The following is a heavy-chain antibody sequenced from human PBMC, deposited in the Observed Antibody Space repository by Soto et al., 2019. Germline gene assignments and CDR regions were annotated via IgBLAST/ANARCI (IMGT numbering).Heavy chain of an antibody. CDR1: GYTFTSYY. Sequence: SVKVSFKASGYTFTSYYMHWVRQAPGQGLEWMGIINPSGGSTSYAQKFQGRVTMTRDTSTSTVYMELSSLRSEDTAVYYCARSRLVRGVTNYYYYYGMDVWGQGTTVTVSS. CDR3: ARSRLVRGVTNYYYYYGMDV. V-gene: IGHV1-46*01. D-gene: IGHD3-10*01. CDR2: INPSGGST. J-gene: IGHJ6*02.